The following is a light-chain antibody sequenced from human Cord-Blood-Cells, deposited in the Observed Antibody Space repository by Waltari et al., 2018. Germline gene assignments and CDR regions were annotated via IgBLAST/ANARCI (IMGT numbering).Light chain of an antibody. CDR3: QQYGSSPT. J-gene: IGKJ1*01. CDR2: GAS. V-gene: IGKV3-20*01. CDR1: QRVSSSY. Sequence: EIVLTQSPGTLSLSPGERAPLSCRASQRVSSSYLAWYQQKPGRAPRLLIYGASSRATGIPDRFSGSGSGTDFTLTISRLEPEDFAVYYCQQYGSSPTFGQGTKVEIK.